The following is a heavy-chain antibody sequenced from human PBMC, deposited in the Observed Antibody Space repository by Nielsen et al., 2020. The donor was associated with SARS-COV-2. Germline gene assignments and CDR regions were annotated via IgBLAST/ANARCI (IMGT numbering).Heavy chain of an antibody. J-gene: IGHJ6*02. Sequence: WVRQAPGQGLEWMGWINTNTGNPTYAQGFTGRFVFSLDTSVSTAYLQISSLKAEDTAVYYCARSSYGDPIYYYYYGMDAWGQGTTVTVSS. D-gene: IGHD4-17*01. CDR2: INTNTGNP. CDR3: ARSSYGDPIYYYYYGMDA. V-gene: IGHV7-4-1*02.